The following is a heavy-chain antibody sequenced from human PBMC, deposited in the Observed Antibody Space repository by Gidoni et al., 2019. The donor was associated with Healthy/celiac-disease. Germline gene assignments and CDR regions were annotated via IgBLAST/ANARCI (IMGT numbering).Heavy chain of an antibody. CDR3: ARGHNYDIQTNYYYYYYMDV. Sequence: QVQLVQSGAEVKKPVASVKVSCKASGYTFTSYGISWVRQAPGQGLEWMGWISAYNGNTNYAQKLQGRVTMTTDTSTSTAYMELRSLRSDDTAVYYCARGHNYDIQTNYYYYYYMDVWGKGTTVTVSS. CDR1: GYTFTSYG. J-gene: IGHJ6*03. CDR2: ISAYNGNT. D-gene: IGHD3-9*01. V-gene: IGHV1-18*01.